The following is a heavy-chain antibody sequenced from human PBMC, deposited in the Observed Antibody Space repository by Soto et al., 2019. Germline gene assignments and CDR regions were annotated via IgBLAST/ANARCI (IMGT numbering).Heavy chain of an antibody. CDR1: GGPISSGDYY. V-gene: IGHV4-31*03. CDR3: ASEGSESYSFDH. J-gene: IGHJ4*02. CDR2: IYHNGNT. Sequence: PSETLSLTCNVSGGPISSGDYYWSWIRQHPGKGLEWIGYIYHNGNTHYNPSLKSRVTISLDTSKNQFSLNLSSVTAADTAVYYYASEGSESYSFDHWGQGALVTVSS. D-gene: IGHD3-10*01.